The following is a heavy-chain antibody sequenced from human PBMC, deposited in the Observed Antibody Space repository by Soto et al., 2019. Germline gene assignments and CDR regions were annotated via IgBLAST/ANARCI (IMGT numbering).Heavy chain of an antibody. V-gene: IGHV3-23*01. CDR2: SSDRRTGNT. Sequence: GGSLRLSCAASGFTFSSYTLNWVRRAPGKGLEWVATSSDRRTGNTHYSDTVRGRFTLSRDYSRNILFLQMDSLRADDTALYYCTTWLTAHFDYWGRGTQVTVSS. CDR1: GFTFSSYT. CDR3: TTWLTAHFDY. J-gene: IGHJ4*02. D-gene: IGHD2-21*02.